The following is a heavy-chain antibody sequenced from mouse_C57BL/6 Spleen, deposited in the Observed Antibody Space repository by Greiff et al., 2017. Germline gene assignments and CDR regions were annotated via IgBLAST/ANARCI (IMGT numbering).Heavy chain of an antibody. V-gene: IGHV5-6*01. J-gene: IGHJ2*01. CDR2: SSSGRSYT. Sequence: EVHLVESGGDLVKPGGSLKLSCAASGFTFSSYGMSWVRQTPDKRLEWVATSSSGRSYTYYPDSVKGRFTISRDKAKNTLYLQMSSLKAEDTALYYCARMGYDYGYWGEGTTLTVS. D-gene: IGHD2-4*01. CDR1: GFTFSSYG. CDR3: ARMGYDYGY.